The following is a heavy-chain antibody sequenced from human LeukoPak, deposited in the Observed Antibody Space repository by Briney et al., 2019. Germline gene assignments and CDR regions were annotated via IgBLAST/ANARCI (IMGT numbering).Heavy chain of an antibody. CDR1: GYSFTSYW. CDR3: ARRNYCSSTSCGVYYYYGMDV. J-gene: IGHJ6*02. CDR2: IYPGDSDT. Sequence: GESLKIPCKGSGYSFTSYWIGWVRQMPGKGLEWMGIIYPGDSDTRYSPSFQGQVTISADKSISTAYLQWSSLKASDTAMYYCARRNYCSSTSCGVYYYYGMDVWGQGTTVTVSS. D-gene: IGHD2-2*01. V-gene: IGHV5-51*01.